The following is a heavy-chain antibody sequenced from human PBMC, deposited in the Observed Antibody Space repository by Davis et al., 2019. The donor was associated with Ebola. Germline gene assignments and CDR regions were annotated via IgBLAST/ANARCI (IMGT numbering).Heavy chain of an antibody. J-gene: IGHJ4*02. CDR3: ARGRDYIWGSYRFGY. CDR2: IYYSGST. D-gene: IGHD3-16*02. CDR1: GGSFSGYY. Sequence: SETLSLTCAVSGGSFSGYYWSWIRQHPGKGLEWIGYIYYSGSTYYNPSLKSRVTISVDTSKNQFSLKLRSVTAADTAVYYCARGRDYIWGSYRFGYWGQGTLVTVSS. V-gene: IGHV4-34*01.